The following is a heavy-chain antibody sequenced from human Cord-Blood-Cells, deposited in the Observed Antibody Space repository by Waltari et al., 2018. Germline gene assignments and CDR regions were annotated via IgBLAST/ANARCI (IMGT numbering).Heavy chain of an antibody. V-gene: IGHV3-53*01. CDR2: SYSGGST. J-gene: IGHJ3*02. CDR3: AREPRITGTNDAFDI. D-gene: IGHD1-20*01. Sequence: EVQLVESGGGLIQPGGSLRLSCAASGFTVSSNYMSWVRQAPGKGLGWVSVSYSGGSTYYADAVKGRFTISRDNSKNTLYLQMNSLRAEDTAVYYCAREPRITGTNDAFDIWGQGTMVTVSS. CDR1: GFTVSSNY.